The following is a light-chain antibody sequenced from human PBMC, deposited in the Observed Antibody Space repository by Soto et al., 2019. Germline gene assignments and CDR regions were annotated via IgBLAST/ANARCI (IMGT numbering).Light chain of an antibody. CDR3: LQYGSSPET. CDR2: GAS. J-gene: IGKJ1*01. Sequence: EMVLTQSPDTLSLSPGERATLSCRASQTVSSSFLAWYQQRPGQAPRLLIYGASIRATGIPDRFSGSGSGTDYTLTTSRLETEELAVYYCLQYGSSPETFGQGTKVEIK. CDR1: QTVSSSF. V-gene: IGKV3-20*01.